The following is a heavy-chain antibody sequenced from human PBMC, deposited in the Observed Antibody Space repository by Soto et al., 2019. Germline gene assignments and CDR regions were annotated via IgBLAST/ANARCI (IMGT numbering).Heavy chain of an antibody. J-gene: IGHJ6*02. CDR2: ISYDGSNK. V-gene: IGHV3-30-3*01. Sequence: QVQLVESGGGVVQPGRSLRLSCAASGFTFSSYAMHWVRQAPGKGLEWVAVISYDGSNKYYADSVKGRFTIARDNSKNTQYLQMNSLRAEDTTVYYCARDMGDTAMVVDYYYYGMDVWGPGTTVTVSS. D-gene: IGHD5-18*01. CDR1: GFTFSSYA. CDR3: ARDMGDTAMVVDYYYYGMDV.